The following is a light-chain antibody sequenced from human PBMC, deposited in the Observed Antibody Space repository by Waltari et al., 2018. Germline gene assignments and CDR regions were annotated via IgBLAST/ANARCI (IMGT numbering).Light chain of an antibody. V-gene: IGKV3-11*01. CDR3: HQRSNWPT. Sequence: EVVLTQSPVTLSLSPGERAPLPCRASQSVNHYLAWYQQKPGQAPRLLVYDASNRATGIPARFSGSGSGTDFTLTISSLEPEDFGIYYCHQRSNWPTFGQGTRLEIK. CDR1: QSVNHY. J-gene: IGKJ5*01. CDR2: DAS.